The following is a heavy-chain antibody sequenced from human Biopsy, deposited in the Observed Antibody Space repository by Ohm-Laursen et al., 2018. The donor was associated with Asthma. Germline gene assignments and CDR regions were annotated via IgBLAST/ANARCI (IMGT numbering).Heavy chain of an antibody. CDR2: IHPNSGST. V-gene: IGHV1-46*01. Sequence: GQGLEWIGMIHPNSGSTNYNEKFKSKATLTVDKSSSTAYMQLSSLTSEDSAVYYCASYGNYYYAMDYWGQGTSVTVSS. CDR3: ASYGNYYYAMDY. D-gene: IGHD3-10*01. J-gene: IGHJ6*01.